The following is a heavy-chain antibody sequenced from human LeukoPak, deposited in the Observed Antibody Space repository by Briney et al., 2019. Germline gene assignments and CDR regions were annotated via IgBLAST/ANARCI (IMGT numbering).Heavy chain of an antibody. CDR1: GFTFTDYA. CDR3: AKGSYYYDTSGYFDS. V-gene: IGHV3-23*01. J-gene: IGHJ4*01. D-gene: IGHD3-22*01. Sequence: GGSLRLSCAASGFTFTDYAMNWVRQAPGKGLEWVASTKGNGGSTNYTDSVKDRFAISRDNSKNTVYLQMHSLRADDTAVYYCAKGSYYYDTSGYFDSWGHGALVTVSS. CDR2: TKGNGGST.